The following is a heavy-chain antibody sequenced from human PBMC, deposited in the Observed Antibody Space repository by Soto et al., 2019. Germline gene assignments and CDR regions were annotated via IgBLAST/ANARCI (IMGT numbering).Heavy chain of an antibody. Sequence: GASVKVSCKASGYTFTSYVISWVRQAPGQGLEWMGWISAYNGNTNYAQKLQGRVTMTTDTSTSTAHMELRSLRSDDTAVYYCARGTGIAAAGTWPLXWGQGTMVTVSS. CDR1: GYTFTSYV. J-gene: IGHJ3*01. V-gene: IGHV1-18*01. D-gene: IGHD6-13*01. CDR2: ISAYNGNT. CDR3: ARGTGIAAAGTWPLX.